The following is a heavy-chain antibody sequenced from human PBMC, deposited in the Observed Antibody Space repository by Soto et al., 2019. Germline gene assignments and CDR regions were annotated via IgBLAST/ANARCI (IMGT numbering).Heavy chain of an antibody. V-gene: IGHV3-30*18. CDR2: MSYDGSNK. CDR3: AKDGEYSSGWPYYYYGMDV. J-gene: IGHJ6*02. CDR1: GFTFSSYG. Sequence: QVQLVESGGGVVQPGRSLRLSCAASGFTFSSYGMHWVRQAPGKGLEWVAVMSYDGSNKYYADSVKGRFTISRDNSKNTLYLQMNSLRAEDTAVYYCAKDGEYSSGWPYYYYGMDVWGQGTTVTVSS. D-gene: IGHD6-19*01.